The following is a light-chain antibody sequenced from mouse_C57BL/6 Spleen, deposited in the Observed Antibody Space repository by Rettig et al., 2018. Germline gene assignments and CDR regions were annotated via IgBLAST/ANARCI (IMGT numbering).Light chain of an antibody. CDR3: QQYYTYPLT. J-gene: IGKJ5*01. CDR2: WAS. Sequence: VAWFQQKPGQSPKLLIYWASTRHTGVPDRFTGSGSGTDFTLTISNVQSEDLPDYFCQQYYTYPLTFGAGTKLELK. V-gene: IGKV6-23*01.